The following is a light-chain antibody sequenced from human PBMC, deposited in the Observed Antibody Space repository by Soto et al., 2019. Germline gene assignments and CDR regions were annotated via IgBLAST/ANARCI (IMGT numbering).Light chain of an antibody. CDR2: DAS. J-gene: IGKJ2*01. CDR3: QQRSNWPPRYT. V-gene: IGKV3-11*01. Sequence: EIVLTQSQATLSLSPGERATLSCRASQSVSSYLAWYQQKPGQAPRLLIYDASNRATGIPARFSGSGSGTDFNHNISSLEPEDFAVYYCQQRSNWPPRYTFGQGTKLEIK. CDR1: QSVSSY.